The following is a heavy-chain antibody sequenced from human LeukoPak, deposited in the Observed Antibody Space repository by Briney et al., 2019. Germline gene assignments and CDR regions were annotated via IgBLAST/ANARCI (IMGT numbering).Heavy chain of an antibody. CDR2: IIPIFGTA. Sequence: SVKVSCKASGGTFSSYAISWVRQAPGQGLEWMGGIIPIFGTANYAQKFQGRVTITADKSTSTAYMELSSLRSEDTAVYYCAKDRPESPVYDLLTGDELDYWGQGTLVTVSS. CDR3: AKDRPESPVYDLLTGDELDY. J-gene: IGHJ4*02. V-gene: IGHV1-69*06. D-gene: IGHD3-9*01. CDR1: GGTFSSYA.